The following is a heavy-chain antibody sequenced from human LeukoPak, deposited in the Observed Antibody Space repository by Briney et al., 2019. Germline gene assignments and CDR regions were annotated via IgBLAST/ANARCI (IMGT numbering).Heavy chain of an antibody. J-gene: IGHJ5*02. Sequence: ASVTVSFTSSGYTFTIYGISWVRQAPGQGLECMGWISAYNGNTNYAQKLQGRVTMTTDTSTSTAYMELRSLRSDDTAVYYCARCSGGSCYSIHYWFDPWGQGTLVTVSS. D-gene: IGHD2-15*01. CDR2: ISAYNGNT. CDR3: ARCSGGSCYSIHYWFDP. CDR1: GYTFTIYG. V-gene: IGHV1-18*01.